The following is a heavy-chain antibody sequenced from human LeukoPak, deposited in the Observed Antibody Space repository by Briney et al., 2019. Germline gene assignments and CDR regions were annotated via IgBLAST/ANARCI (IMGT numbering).Heavy chain of an antibody. CDR3: AKDLGEHGGSSAPYGMDV. CDR1: GFTFDDYA. J-gene: IGHJ6*02. V-gene: IGHV3-9*01. Sequence: PGGSLRLSCAASGFTFDDYAMHWVRQAPGKGLEWVSGISWNSGSIGYADSVKGRFTISRDNAKNSLYLQMNSLRAEDTALYYCAKDLGEHGGSSAPYGMDVWGQGTMVTVSS. D-gene: IGHD2-15*01. CDR2: ISWNSGSI.